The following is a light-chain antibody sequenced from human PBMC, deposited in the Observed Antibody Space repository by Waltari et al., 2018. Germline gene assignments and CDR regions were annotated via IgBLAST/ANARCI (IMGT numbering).Light chain of an antibody. CDR3: QQYDSYPLT. V-gene: IGKV1-5*03. CDR2: KAS. Sequence: DIQMTQSPFTLSASVGDRVTITCRASQGISSWLAWYKQKPGKAPNLLIYKASNLESGVPSRFSGSGSGTEFTLTISSLQPDDFATYNCQQYDSYPLTFGGGTKVEIK. CDR1: QGISSW. J-gene: IGKJ4*01.